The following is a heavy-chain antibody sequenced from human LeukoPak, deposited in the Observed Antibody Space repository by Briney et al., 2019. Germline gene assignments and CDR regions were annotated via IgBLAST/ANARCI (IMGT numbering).Heavy chain of an antibody. Sequence: VGSLRLSCAASGLTFSSFAMHWARQAPGKGLEWVAAISYDGSNKCYADSVKGRFTISRDNSKNTLYLQMNSLRAEDTAVYYYARMDIVVVPEGDYYYGMDVGGQGTAITVSS. V-gene: IGHV3-30-3*01. D-gene: IGHD2-2*03. J-gene: IGHJ6*02. CDR1: GLTFSSFA. CDR2: ISYDGSNK. CDR3: ARMDIVVVPEGDYYYGMDV.